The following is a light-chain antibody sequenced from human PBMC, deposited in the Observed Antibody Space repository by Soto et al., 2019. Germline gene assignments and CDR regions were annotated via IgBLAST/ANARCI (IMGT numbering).Light chain of an antibody. J-gene: IGKJ1*01. CDR2: ATS. CDR1: QDIRTE. CDR3: LQDYSSPRT. Sequence: AIQMTQSPSSLSSSVGDRVTITCRASQDIRTELGWYQQKPGKAPKLLIYATSSLQGGVPSRFSGSGSGTDFTLTISSLQPEDFATYYCLQDYSSPRTFGQGTKVEIK. V-gene: IGKV1-6*01.